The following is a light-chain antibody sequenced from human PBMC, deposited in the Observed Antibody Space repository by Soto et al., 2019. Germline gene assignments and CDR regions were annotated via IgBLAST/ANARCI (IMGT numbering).Light chain of an antibody. Sequence: QSVLTQPPSVSAAPGQKVSISCSGSSSNVGKNFVSWYQHVPGKAPKLLIYDNQKRPLGIPDRFSASKSGMSATLDITGLQTGDEADYYCGTWDSSLTIGVIFGGGTKLTVL. CDR3: GTWDSSLTIGVI. V-gene: IGLV1-51*01. CDR1: SSNVGKNF. J-gene: IGLJ2*01. CDR2: DNQ.